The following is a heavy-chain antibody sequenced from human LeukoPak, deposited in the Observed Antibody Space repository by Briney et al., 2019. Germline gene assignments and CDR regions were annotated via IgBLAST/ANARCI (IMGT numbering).Heavy chain of an antibody. Sequence: GGSLRLSCAASGFTFSSYGMHWVRQAPGKGLEWVAFIRYDGTNKYYADSVKGRFTISRDNYKNTLYLKMKSLRAEDTAVYYCGKGGAVSSKSITMIRGTRRYYYYMDVWGKGTTVTISS. V-gene: IGHV3-30*02. D-gene: IGHD3-10*01. CDR1: GFTFSSYG. CDR3: GKGGAVSSKSITMIRGTRRYYYYMDV. J-gene: IGHJ6*03. CDR2: IRYDGTNK.